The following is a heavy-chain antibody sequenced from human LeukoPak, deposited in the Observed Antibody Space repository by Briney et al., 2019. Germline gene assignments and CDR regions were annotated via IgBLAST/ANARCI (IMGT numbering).Heavy chain of an antibody. J-gene: IGHJ4*02. Sequence: GGSLRLSCAASGFTFDDYGMSWVRQAPGKGLEWVSGIDWNGGSTGYADSVKGRFTISRDNAKNSLYLQMNSLRAEDTAVYYCAKDPTIAARPVPLGYWGQGTLVTVSS. CDR2: IDWNGGST. V-gene: IGHV3-20*04. D-gene: IGHD6-6*01. CDR1: GFTFDDYG. CDR3: AKDPTIAARPVPLGY.